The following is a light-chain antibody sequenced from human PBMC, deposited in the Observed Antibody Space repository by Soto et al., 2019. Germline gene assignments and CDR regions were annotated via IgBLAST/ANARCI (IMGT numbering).Light chain of an antibody. J-gene: IGKJ4*01. V-gene: IGKV3-15*01. Sequence: EIVLTQSPATLSLSPGERATLSYRASQSGSSYLAWYQQKPGQAPRLLIYGASTRATGTPARFSGSGSGTEFTLTISSLQSEDFAVYYCQQYIRWPLTFGGGTKVDI. CDR2: GAS. CDR3: QQYIRWPLT. CDR1: QSGSSY.